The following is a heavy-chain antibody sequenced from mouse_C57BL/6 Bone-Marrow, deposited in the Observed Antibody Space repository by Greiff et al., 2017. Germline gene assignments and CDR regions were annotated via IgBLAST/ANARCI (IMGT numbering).Heavy chain of an antibody. CDR3: ARGRDDDGDCGG. D-gene: IGHD2-3*01. V-gene: IGHV1-53*01. CDR2: INPSNGGT. CDR1: GYTFTSYW. J-gene: IGHJ2*01. Sequence: QVQLQQPGTELVKPGASVKLSCKASGYTFTSYWMHWVKQRPGQGLEWIGNINPSNGGTNYNEKFKSKATLTVDKSSNTAYMQLSSLTCEDSADDYCARGRDDDGDCGGWGQGTTLTVSA.